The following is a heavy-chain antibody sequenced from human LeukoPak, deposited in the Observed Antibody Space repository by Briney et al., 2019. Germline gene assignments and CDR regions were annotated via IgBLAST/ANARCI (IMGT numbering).Heavy chain of an antibody. Sequence: GGSLRLSCAASAFTLSNYAMSWVRHAPGKGLEWVSTISGSCGSTFYADSVRGRFTISRDNSRNTLYLQMNSLRAEDTAIYYCAKDDYSYYAMDVWGRGTTVTVSS. CDR1: AFTLSNYA. CDR3: AKDDYSYYAMDV. CDR2: ISGSCGST. V-gene: IGHV3-23*01. J-gene: IGHJ6*02.